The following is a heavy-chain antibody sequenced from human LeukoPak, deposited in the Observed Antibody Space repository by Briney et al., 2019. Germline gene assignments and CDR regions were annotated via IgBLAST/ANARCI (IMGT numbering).Heavy chain of an antibody. CDR1: GYTFTSYG. CDR2: ISAYNGNT. D-gene: IGHD2-2*01. V-gene: IGHV1-18*01. CDR3: ARGGGYCSSTSCPNWFDP. Sequence: ASVKVSCKASGYTFTSYGISWVRQAPGQGLEWMGWISAYNGNTNYAQKLQGRVTMTTDTSTSTAYMELRSLRSDDTAVYYCARGGGYCSSTSCPNWFDPWGQGTLVTVSS. J-gene: IGHJ5*02.